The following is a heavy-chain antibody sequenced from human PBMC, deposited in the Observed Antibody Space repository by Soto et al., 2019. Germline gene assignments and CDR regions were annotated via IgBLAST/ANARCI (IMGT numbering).Heavy chain of an antibody. J-gene: IGHJ4*02. CDR3: ARSTRIAFDY. D-gene: IGHD6-13*01. CDR2: MNANSGNT. Sequence: ASVKVSCKASGYTFTSYDINWVRQATGQGLEWMGWMNANSGNTGYAQKFQGRVTMTRNTSTSTAYMELRSLRSEDTAVYYCARSTRIAFDYWGQGTLVTVSS. V-gene: IGHV1-8*01. CDR1: GYTFTSYD.